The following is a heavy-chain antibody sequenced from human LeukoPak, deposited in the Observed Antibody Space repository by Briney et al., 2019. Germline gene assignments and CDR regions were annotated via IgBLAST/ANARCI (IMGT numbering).Heavy chain of an antibody. V-gene: IGHV3-30*04. CDR2: ISYDGSNK. Sequence: GGSLRLSCAASGFTFSSYAMHWVRQAPGKGLEWVAVISYDGSNKYYADSVKGRFTISRDNSKNTLYPQMNSLRAEDTAVYYCARDRLITGEFGYWGQGTLVTVSS. D-gene: IGHD7-27*01. J-gene: IGHJ4*02. CDR3: ARDRLITGEFGY. CDR1: GFTFSSYA.